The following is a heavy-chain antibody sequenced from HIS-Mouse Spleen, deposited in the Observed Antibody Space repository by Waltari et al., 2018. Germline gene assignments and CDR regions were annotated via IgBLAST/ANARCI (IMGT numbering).Heavy chain of an antibody. V-gene: IGHV4-38-2*02. Sequence: QVQLQESGPGLVKPSETLSLTCTVSGYSISSGYYWGWIRQHPGKGLEWIGSIYHSGSTYYNPSLKSRVTISVDTSKNQFSLKLSSVTAADTAVYYCARDSWAYAIEYFQHWGQGTLVTVSS. D-gene: IGHD2-8*01. CDR3: ARDSWAYAIEYFQH. CDR1: GYSISSGYY. J-gene: IGHJ1*01. CDR2: IYHSGST.